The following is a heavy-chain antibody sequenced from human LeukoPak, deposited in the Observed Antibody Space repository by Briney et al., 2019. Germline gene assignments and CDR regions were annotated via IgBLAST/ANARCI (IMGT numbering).Heavy chain of an antibody. CDR3: ARDRRYYDSSGYFEIFDY. J-gene: IGHJ4*02. D-gene: IGHD3-22*01. Sequence: SGGSLRLSCAASGFTFSSYWMHCVRQAPGKGLVWVSRITSAGSSTSYADSVKGRFTISRDNAKNTLYLQMNSLRAEDTAVYYCARDRRYYDSSGYFEIFDYWGQGTLVTVSS. V-gene: IGHV3-74*01. CDR2: ITSAGSST. CDR1: GFTFSSYW.